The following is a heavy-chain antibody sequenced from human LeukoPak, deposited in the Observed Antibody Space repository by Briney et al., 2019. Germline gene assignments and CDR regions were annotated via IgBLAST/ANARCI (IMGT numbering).Heavy chain of an antibody. D-gene: IGHD2-15*01. Sequence: PSDTLSLTCAVYGGSFSGYYWSWIRQPPGKGLEWIGEINHSGSTNYNPSLKSRVTISVDTSKNHFSLKLRSVTAADTAVYYCARGRRLSLIVVVVSATGSYFDYWGEGTLVTVSS. CDR3: ARGRRLSLIVVVVSATGSYFDY. CDR1: GGSFSGYY. V-gene: IGHV4-34*01. CDR2: INHSGST. J-gene: IGHJ4*02.